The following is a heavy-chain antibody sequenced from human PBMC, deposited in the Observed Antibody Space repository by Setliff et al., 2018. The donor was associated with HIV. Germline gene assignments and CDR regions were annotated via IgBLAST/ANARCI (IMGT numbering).Heavy chain of an antibody. CDR2: IYISGST. D-gene: IGHD3-10*01. CDR3: AREGYYGSRGWFAP. J-gene: IGHJ5*02. Sequence: SETLSLTCTVSGGSINSGGYYWNWIRQPAGKGLEWIGHIYISGSTNYNPSLQSRVSISVDTSKNQFSLKLNSVTAADTAVYYCAREGYYGSRGWFAPWGQGTLVTVSS. CDR1: GGSINSGGYY. V-gene: IGHV4-61*09.